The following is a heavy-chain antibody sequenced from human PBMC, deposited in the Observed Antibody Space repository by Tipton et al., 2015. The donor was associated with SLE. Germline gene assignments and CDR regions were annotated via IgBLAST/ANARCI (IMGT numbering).Heavy chain of an antibody. CDR3: ARDLCGYSSAGGD. Sequence: SLRLSCAASGFTVSSNYMSWVRQAPGKGLEWVSVFYSGGSTYYADSVKGRFTISRDNSKNTLYLQMNSLRAEDTAVYYCARDLCGYSSAGGDWGQGTLVTVSS. CDR1: GFTVSSNY. D-gene: IGHD6-25*01. J-gene: IGHJ4*02. V-gene: IGHV3-53*01. CDR2: FYSGGST.